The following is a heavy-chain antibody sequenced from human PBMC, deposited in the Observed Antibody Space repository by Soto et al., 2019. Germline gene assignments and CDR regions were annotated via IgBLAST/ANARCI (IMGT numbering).Heavy chain of an antibody. CDR3: ASNYGSGSYLYYYYGMDV. J-gene: IGHJ6*02. CDR2: IYYSGST. D-gene: IGHD3-10*01. V-gene: IGHV4-31*03. CDR1: GGSISSGGYY. Sequence: SETLSLTCTVSGGSISSGGYYWSWIRQHPGKGLEWIGYIYYSGSTYYNPSIKSRVTISVDTSKNQFSLKLSSVTAADTAVYYCASNYGSGSYLYYYYGMDVWGQGTTVTVSS.